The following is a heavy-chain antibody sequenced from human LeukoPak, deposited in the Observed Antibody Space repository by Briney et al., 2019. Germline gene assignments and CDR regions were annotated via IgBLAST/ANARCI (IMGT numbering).Heavy chain of an antibody. CDR1: GFTFSSYA. D-gene: IGHD3-22*01. V-gene: IGHV3-23*01. CDR2: ISGSGGST. CDR3: VGTDMIVVVSGPLGAFDI. Sequence: PGGSLRLSCAASGFTFSSYAMSWVRQAPGKGLEWVSAISGSGGSTYYADSVKGRFTISRDNSKNTLYLQMNSLRAEDTAVYYCVGTDMIVVVSGPLGAFDIWGQGTMVTVSS. J-gene: IGHJ3*02.